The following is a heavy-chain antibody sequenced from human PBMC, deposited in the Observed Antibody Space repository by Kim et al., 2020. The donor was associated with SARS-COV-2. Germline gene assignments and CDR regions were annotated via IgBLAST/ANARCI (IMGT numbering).Heavy chain of an antibody. CDR1: GFTFSNYG. Sequence: GGSLRLSCAASGFTFSNYGMHWVRQAPGKGLEWVAVICDDGSDKYYADSVNGRFTISRDNSKNTVYLQMNSLRGEDTAVYFCARKGSMALDVWGQGTTVTVSS. D-gene: IGHD3-10*01. CDR2: ICDDGSDK. J-gene: IGHJ6*02. V-gene: IGHV3-33*01. CDR3: ARKGSMALDV.